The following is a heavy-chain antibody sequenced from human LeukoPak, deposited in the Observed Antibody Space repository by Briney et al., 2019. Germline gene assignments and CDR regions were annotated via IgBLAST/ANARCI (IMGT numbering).Heavy chain of an antibody. CDR3: ARCAAGLPYDY. CDR1: GLTFSNAG. Sequence: GGSLRLSCAASGLTFSNAGMNWVRQAPGRGLEWDSVIYSTGSAYYADSVMGRYTFSSTNSKNTVYYQMSSLRVEDTAVYYCARCAAGLPYDYWGQGALVTVSS. V-gene: IGHV3-66*01. J-gene: IGHJ4*02. D-gene: IGHD6-25*01. CDR2: IYSTGSA.